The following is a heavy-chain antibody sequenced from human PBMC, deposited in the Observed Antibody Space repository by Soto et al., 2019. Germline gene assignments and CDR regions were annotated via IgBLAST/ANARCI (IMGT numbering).Heavy chain of an antibody. Sequence: GGSLRLSCAASGFTFSSYSMNWVRQAPGKGLEWVSYISSSSSTIYYADSVKGRFTISRDNAKNSLYQQMNSLKEEDTAVYYGARDQLGGGFLWFGELRDYYYYGMDVWGQGTTVTVSS. J-gene: IGHJ6*02. V-gene: IGHV3-48*02. D-gene: IGHD3-10*01. CDR1: GFTFSSYS. CDR3: ARDQLGGGFLWFGELRDYYYYGMDV. CDR2: ISSSSSTI.